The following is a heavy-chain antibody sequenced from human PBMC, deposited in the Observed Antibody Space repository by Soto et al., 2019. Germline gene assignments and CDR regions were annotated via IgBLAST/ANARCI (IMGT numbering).Heavy chain of an antibody. Sequence: EVQLVESGGGLVQPGGSLRLSCAASGFTFGSHWMHWVRQAPRKGLVWVSHISSDGSTTTYADSVKGRFTISRDNAKNTLYLQMNSLRAEDTAVYYCARSNNNCLDPWGQGTLVTVSS. CDR1: GFTFGSHW. J-gene: IGHJ5*02. CDR2: ISSDGSTT. CDR3: ARSNNNCLDP. V-gene: IGHV3-74*01.